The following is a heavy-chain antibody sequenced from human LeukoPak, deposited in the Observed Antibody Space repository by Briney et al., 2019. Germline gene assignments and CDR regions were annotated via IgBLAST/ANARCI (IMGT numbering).Heavy chain of an antibody. CDR1: GFTFSDYS. Sequence: GGSLRLSCAASGFTFSDYSMNWVRQAPGKGLEWVSSISSSSNYIFYADSVKGRFTISRDSAKNSLYLQMNSLTAADTAVYYCARGVPAYDSSGSVFDYWGQGTLVTVSS. CDR3: ARGVPAYDSSGSVFDY. V-gene: IGHV3-21*01. J-gene: IGHJ4*02. D-gene: IGHD3-22*01. CDR2: ISSSSNYI.